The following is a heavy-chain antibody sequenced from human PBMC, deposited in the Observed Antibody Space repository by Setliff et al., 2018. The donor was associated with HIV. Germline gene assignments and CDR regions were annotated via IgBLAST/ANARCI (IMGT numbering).Heavy chain of an antibody. CDR3: ARDGERGALDY. V-gene: IGHV3-53*01. Sequence: PGGSLRLSCVASGLSVSRHYMSWVRQAPGKGLEWVSVVYSGGYTDYADSVKGRFTVSRDYSKNTLYLQMSSLRPEDTAVYYCARDGERGALDYWGQGTLVTVSS. CDR1: GLSVSRHY. J-gene: IGHJ4*02. D-gene: IGHD7-27*01. CDR2: VYSGGYT.